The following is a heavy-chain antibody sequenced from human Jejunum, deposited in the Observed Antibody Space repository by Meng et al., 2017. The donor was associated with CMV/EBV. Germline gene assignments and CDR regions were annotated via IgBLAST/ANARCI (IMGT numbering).Heavy chain of an antibody. CDR2: IYYSGNT. CDR1: GDSISSGTFH. V-gene: IGHV4-39*01. J-gene: IGHJ4*02. Sequence: QLHLQESGPGLGKSSETLYRTCTDAGDSISSGTFHWDGVRQPPGRGLEWIGSIYYSGNTYYNPSLTSRFAISVDTSNNQFSLKVTSVTAAYSGVYYSARVSQATAHVGAVSSALDYWGQGTLVTVSS. D-gene: IGHD3-10*01. CDR3: ARVSQATAHVGAVSSALDY.